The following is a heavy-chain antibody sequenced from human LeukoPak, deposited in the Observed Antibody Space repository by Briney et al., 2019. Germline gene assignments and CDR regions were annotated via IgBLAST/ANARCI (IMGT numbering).Heavy chain of an antibody. Sequence: SETLSVTCTVSGGSISSYYWSWIRQPAGKGLEWIGRIYTIGSTNYNPSLKSRVTMSVDTSKNQFSLKLSSLTAAATAAYYCAGVGGTNYDILTGYYYYFYMDVWGKGTTVTVSS. D-gene: IGHD3-9*01. CDR3: AGVGGTNYDILTGYYYYFYMDV. CDR2: IYTIGST. J-gene: IGHJ6*03. CDR1: GGSISSYY. V-gene: IGHV4-4*07.